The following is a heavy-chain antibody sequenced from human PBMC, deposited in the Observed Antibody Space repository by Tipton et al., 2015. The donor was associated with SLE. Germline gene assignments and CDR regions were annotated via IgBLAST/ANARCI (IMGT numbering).Heavy chain of an antibody. CDR3: ARHGGWYFDL. D-gene: IGHD3-3*01. Sequence: TLSLTCTVSGGSISTGYTWGWIRQSPGKGLEWVGSIQPDGTTQYNPSLKSRPTISVDTSKNTFSLRLSSVTAADTAVYYCARHGGWYFDLWGRGTLVTVSS. CDR2: IQPDGTT. CDR1: GGSISTGYT. J-gene: IGHJ2*01. V-gene: IGHV4-38-2*02.